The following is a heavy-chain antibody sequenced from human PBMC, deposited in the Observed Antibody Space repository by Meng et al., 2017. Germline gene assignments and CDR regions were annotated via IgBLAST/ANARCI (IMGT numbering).Heavy chain of an antibody. CDR1: GCTLSSYS. V-gene: IGHV1-69*01. Sequence: HVPVVQGGAKVSQPGSSGLGAGKMCGCTLSSYSISWVRQAPGQGRGWIGGIIPIFGTANYEQKFQGKVTISADESTSTAYMELSSLRSEDTAVYYGAREYRDILTGYRYFDYWGQGTLVTVSS. D-gene: IGHD3-9*01. CDR2: IIPIFGTA. CDR3: AREYRDILTGYRYFDY. J-gene: IGHJ4*02.